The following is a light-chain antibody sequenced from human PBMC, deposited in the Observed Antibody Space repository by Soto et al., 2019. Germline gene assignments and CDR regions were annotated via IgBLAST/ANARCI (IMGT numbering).Light chain of an antibody. Sequence: QSALTQPASVSGSPGQSITISCTGTSSDAVIYNLVSWYQQYPGAAPRLIIYEVTKRPSGVSTRFSGSQSSNTASLTISGLQAEDEADYYCCSYAGRSSYVLFGGGTKLTVL. CDR1: SSDAVIYNL. V-gene: IGLV2-23*02. J-gene: IGLJ2*01. CDR2: EVT. CDR3: CSYAGRSSYVL.